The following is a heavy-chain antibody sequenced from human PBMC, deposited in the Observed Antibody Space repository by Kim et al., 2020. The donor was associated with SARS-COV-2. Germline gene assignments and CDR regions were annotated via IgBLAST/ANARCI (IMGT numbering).Heavy chain of an antibody. CDR3: ARGSSSHKNFYYYYMDV. CDR1: GYTFTSYA. D-gene: IGHD6-13*01. V-gene: IGHV1-3*01. CDR2: INAGNGNT. Sequence: ASVKVSCKASGYTFTSYAMHWVRQAPGQRLEWMGWINAGNGNTKYSQKFQGRVTITRDTSASTAYMELSSLRSEDTAVYYCARGSSSHKNFYYYYMDVWGKGTTVTVSS. J-gene: IGHJ6*03.